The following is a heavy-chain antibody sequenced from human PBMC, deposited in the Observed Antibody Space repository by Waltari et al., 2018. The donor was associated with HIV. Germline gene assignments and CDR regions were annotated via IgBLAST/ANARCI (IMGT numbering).Heavy chain of an antibody. CDR3: ARDKAVGIITSVFNM. V-gene: IGHV1-46*01. D-gene: IGHD3-3*01. Sequence: QVQLVQSGAAVKKPGASVKVSCKASGYTFTNYHIHWVRQAPGQGLEWMARINPSGGSTSHAQKFQGRVTMTRDTSTSTVYMELSSLRSEDTAVYYCARDKAVGIITSVFNMWGQGTMVIVSS. CDR2: INPSGGST. CDR1: GYTFTNYH. J-gene: IGHJ3*02.